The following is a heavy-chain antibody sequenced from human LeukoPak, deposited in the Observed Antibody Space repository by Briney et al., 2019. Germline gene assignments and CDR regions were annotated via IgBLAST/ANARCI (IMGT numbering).Heavy chain of an antibody. CDR3: ARALWRSSNPAPVGLDY. Sequence: GGSLRLSCAASGFRLSTYAMHWVRQPPDTGLEWVAVIWNDGSNEYFADSVKGRFTIPRDNSKNTLYLQMNRLRAEETAEYYCARALWRSSNPAPVGLDYWGGGTLVAVSS. V-gene: IGHV3-33*01. D-gene: IGHD3-16*01. J-gene: IGHJ4*02. CDR2: IWNDGSNE. CDR1: GFRLSTYA.